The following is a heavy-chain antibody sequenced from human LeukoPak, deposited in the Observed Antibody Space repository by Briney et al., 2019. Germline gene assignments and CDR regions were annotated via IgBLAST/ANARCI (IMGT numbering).Heavy chain of an antibody. J-gene: IGHJ4*02. D-gene: IGHD3-10*01. V-gene: IGHV1-2*02. Sequence: ASVKVSCKASEYTFTGYYMHWVRQAPGQGLEWMGWINPNSGGTNYAQKFQGRVTMTRDTSISTAYMELSRLRSDDTAVYYCARNLWFGELLGLDYWGQGTLVTVSS. CDR1: EYTFTGYY. CDR2: INPNSGGT. CDR3: ARNLWFGELLGLDY.